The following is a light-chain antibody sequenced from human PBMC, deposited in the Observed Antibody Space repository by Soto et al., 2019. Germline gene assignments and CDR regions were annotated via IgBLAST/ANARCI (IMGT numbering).Light chain of an antibody. CDR3: QVWDSSSDHL. CDR1: KIGSFS. CDR2: HDD. J-gene: IGLJ2*01. V-gene: IGLV3-21*02. Sequence: SYELTQPPSVSVAPGQTARITCGRDKIGSFSVHWYQQRPGQAPVLVVYHDDDRPSGIPDRFSGSNSGNTATVTISGVEAGDEADYYCQVWDSSSDHLFGGGTKLTVL.